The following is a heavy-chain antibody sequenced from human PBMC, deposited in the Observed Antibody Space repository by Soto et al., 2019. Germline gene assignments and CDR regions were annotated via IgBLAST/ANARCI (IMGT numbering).Heavy chain of an antibody. V-gene: IGHV4-34*01. D-gene: IGHD3-22*01. Sequence: SETLSLTCAVYGGSFSGYYWSWIRQPPGKGLEWIGEINHSGSTNYNPSLKSRVTISVDTSKNQFSLKLSSVTAADTAVYYCARDPMIWGQGTLVTVS. CDR3: ARDPMI. CDR1: GGSFSGYY. J-gene: IGHJ4*02. CDR2: INHSGST.